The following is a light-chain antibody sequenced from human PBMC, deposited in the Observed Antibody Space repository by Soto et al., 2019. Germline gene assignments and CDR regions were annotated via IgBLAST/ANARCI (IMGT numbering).Light chain of an antibody. CDR3: QHYNSYSEA. Sequence: EIVMTPSPATLSVSPGERVTLSCRASQYVSGHFAWYQQRPGQAPRLIISGVSTRATGVPAGFSGSGSGTEFTLTISSLQPDDFATYYCQHYNSYSEAFGQGTKVDIK. CDR2: GVS. CDR1: QYVSGH. V-gene: IGKV3-15*01. J-gene: IGKJ1*01.